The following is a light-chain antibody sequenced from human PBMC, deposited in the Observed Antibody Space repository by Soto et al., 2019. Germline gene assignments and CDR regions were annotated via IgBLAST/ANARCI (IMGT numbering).Light chain of an antibody. V-gene: IGLV1-44*01. J-gene: IGLJ1*01. Sequence: QSVLTQPPSASGTPGQRVTISCSGSSSNIGSNTVNWYQQLPGTAPKLLIYNNNQRPSGVPDRFSGSKSGTSASLAISGLQSEDEADYYCAAWDDSLNGLVFGTGTKRTV. CDR2: NNN. CDR1: SSNIGSNT. CDR3: AAWDDSLNGLV.